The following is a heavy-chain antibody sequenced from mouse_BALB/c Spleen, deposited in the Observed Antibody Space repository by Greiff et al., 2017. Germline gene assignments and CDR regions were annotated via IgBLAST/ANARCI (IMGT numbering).Heavy chain of an antibody. CDR1: GFTFSDYY. D-gene: IGHD2-3*01. V-gene: IGHV5-4*02. J-gene: IGHJ3*01. Sequence: EVQVVESGGGLVKPGGSLKLSCAASGFTFSDYYMYWVRQTPEKRLEWVATISDGGSYTYYPDSVKGRFTISRDNAKNNLYLQMSSLKSEDTAMYYCAREGWSPAWFAYWGQGTLVTVSA. CDR3: AREGWSPAWFAY. CDR2: ISDGGSYT.